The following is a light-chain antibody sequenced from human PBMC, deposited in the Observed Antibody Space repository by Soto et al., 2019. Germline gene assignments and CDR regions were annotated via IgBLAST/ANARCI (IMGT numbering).Light chain of an antibody. V-gene: IGLV4-69*01. CDR3: QTWGTDTRP. J-gene: IGLJ2*01. CDR1: SGHSSYA. CDR2: LNSDGSH. Sequence: QSVLTQSPSASASLGASVKLTCTLSSGHSSYAIAWHQQQPEKGPRFLMKLNSDGSHNKGDGIPDRFSGSSSGAERYLTISSLQSEDEADYYCQTWGTDTRPFVGGTKLTVL.